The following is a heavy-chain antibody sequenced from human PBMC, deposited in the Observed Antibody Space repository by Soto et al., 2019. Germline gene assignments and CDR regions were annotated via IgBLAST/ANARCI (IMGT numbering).Heavy chain of an antibody. V-gene: IGHV1-69*01. CDR3: VRDRRIYYSDPHDEFVASDYEV. Sequence: QVQLIQSEAEVKKPGSSLRVSCTASGGIFGSHGFSWVRQAPGQRLEWVGGFIPIFRTLTYTEKFQARVRIAADESTNTVYLDLSSLTSEDTAVYYCVRDRRIYYSDPHDEFVASDYEVWGQGTMVSVSS. J-gene: IGHJ3*01. CDR1: GGIFGSHG. D-gene: IGHD3-22*01. CDR2: FIPIFRTL.